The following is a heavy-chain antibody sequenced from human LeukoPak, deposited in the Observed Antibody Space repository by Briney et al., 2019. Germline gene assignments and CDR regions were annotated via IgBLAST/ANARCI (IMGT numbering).Heavy chain of an antibody. CDR3: AKLYSSGWDDFDT. Sequence: GGSLRLSCAASGFTFSNYWMHWVRQAPGTGLEWVSAISGSGGSTYYADSVKGRFTISRDNSKNTLYLQMNSLRAEDTAVYYCAKLYSSGWDDFDTWGQGTMVTVSS. D-gene: IGHD6-19*01. J-gene: IGHJ3*02. CDR2: ISGSGGST. CDR1: GFTFSNYW. V-gene: IGHV3-23*01.